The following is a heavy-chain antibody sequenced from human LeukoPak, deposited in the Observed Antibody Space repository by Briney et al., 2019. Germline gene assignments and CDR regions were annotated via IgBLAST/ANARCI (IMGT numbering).Heavy chain of an antibody. Sequence: SQTLSLTCTVSGVSISSAGYFWTWIRQHPGKGLGWIGYIHHSGSTSYNPSPKSRLTISADTSKNQFSLKLNSVTAADTAVYYCARNFHGDPVTYYLDYWGHGTLVTVSS. CDR3: ARNFHGDPVTYYLDY. CDR2: IHHSGST. V-gene: IGHV4-31*03. J-gene: IGHJ4*01. CDR1: GVSISSAGYF. D-gene: IGHD2-21*02.